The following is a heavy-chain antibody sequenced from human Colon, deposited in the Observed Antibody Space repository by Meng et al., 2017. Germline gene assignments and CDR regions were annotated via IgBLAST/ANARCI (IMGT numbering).Heavy chain of an antibody. D-gene: IGHD2-21*01. V-gene: IGHV3-11*01. CDR3: GRDYSNGGLDY. Sequence: QVQLVESGGGLVKPGGSLTLSCTASEFTFSDYYMSWIRQAPGKGLDWLAYISSSGLTIYYADSVKGRFTIARDNAKNSVYLHMNSLRAEDTAVYYCGRDYSNGGLDYWGQGTLVTVSS. CDR1: EFTFSDYY. CDR2: ISSSGLTI. J-gene: IGHJ4*02.